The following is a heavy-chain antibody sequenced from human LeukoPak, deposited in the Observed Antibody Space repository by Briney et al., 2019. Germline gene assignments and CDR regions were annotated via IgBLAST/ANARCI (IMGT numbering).Heavy chain of an antibody. CDR1: GFTFSRYW. D-gene: IGHD3-16*02. V-gene: IGHV3-7*04. J-gene: IGHJ4*02. CDR2: IKHDGSAK. CDR3: ATVIDMPGGND. Sequence: GGSLRLSCAGSGFTFSRYWMTWDRQAPGKGLEWVANIKHDGSAKYYVDSVKGRFTISKDNAKNSVYLQMNSLRVEDTAVYYCATVIDMPGGNDWGQGTLVGVSS.